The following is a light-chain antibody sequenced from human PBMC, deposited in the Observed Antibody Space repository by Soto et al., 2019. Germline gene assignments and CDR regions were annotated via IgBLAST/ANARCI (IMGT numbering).Light chain of an antibody. CDR1: HDITTY. Sequence: IQMSQSPLFLSASVGDRVTITCQASHDITTYLNWYQQKPGKAPKLLIYDASMLETGVPSRFSGGGSGTPFTLTISGLHLEDVATYYCQQHDSFPYIFGPGTKLEIK. V-gene: IGKV1-33*01. CDR2: DAS. CDR3: QQHDSFPYI. J-gene: IGKJ2*01.